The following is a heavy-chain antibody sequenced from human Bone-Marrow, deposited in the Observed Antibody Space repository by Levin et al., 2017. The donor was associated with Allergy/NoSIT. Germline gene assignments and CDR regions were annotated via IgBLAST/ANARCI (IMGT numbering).Heavy chain of an antibody. CDR3: ARQAQVAGPEIDY. V-gene: IGHV5-51*01. D-gene: IGHD6-19*01. J-gene: IGHJ4*02. CDR2: ICPDDSDT. CDR1: GYSFTKYW. Sequence: KVSCQGSGYSFTKYWIGWVRQMPGKGLEWMGIICPDDSDTRYDPSFEGQVTIPADKYINTAYLLWNSLKATDTAIYYCARQAQVAGPEIDYWGQGTLVTVST.